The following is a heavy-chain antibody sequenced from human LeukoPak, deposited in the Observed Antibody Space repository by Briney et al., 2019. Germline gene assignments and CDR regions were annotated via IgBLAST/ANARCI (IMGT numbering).Heavy chain of an antibody. CDR3: AKARCYDILTGYCPFDY. CDR2: ISCSGAST. D-gene: IGHD3-9*01. Sequence: GGSLRLSCAASGFTFSNYAMTWLRQAPGKGLEGVSPISCSGASTYYADSVKGRFTISRDNSKNTLYLQMNSLRAEDTSVYYCAKARCYDILTGYCPFDYWGQGTLVTVSS. CDR1: GFTFSNYA. V-gene: IGHV3-23*01. J-gene: IGHJ4*02.